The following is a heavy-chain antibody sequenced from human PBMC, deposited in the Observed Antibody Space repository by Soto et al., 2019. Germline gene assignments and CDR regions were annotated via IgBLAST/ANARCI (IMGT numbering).Heavy chain of an antibody. CDR2: ISYDGTNK. V-gene: IGHV3-30*18. CDR3: AKDLQSYGDYDYYCYGMDV. CDR1: GFTFSTYG. D-gene: IGHD4-17*01. Sequence: QVQLVESGGGEVQPGRSLTISCAASGFTFSTYGMHWVRQTPGKGLECVAVISYDGTNKYYSDSVKGRFTISRDNFKNTLTLQMNRLRADDTAVYSCAKDLQSYGDYDYYCYGMDVWGLGTRVTVAS. J-gene: IGHJ6*02.